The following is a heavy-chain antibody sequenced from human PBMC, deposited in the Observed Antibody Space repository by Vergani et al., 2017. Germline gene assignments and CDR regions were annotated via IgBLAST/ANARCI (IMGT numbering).Heavy chain of an antibody. V-gene: IGHV1-69*01. J-gene: IGHJ4*02. CDR1: GGTFSSYA. CDR3: AISYLVRDTAMVPYYFDD. Sequence: QVQLVQSGAEVKKPGSSVKVSCKASGGTFSSYAISWVRQAPGQGLEWMGGIIPIFGTANYAQKFQGRVTITADESTSTAYMELGSLRSEDTAVYYCAISYLVRDTAMVPYYFDDWGQGTLVTVSS. D-gene: IGHD5-18*01. CDR2: IIPIFGTA.